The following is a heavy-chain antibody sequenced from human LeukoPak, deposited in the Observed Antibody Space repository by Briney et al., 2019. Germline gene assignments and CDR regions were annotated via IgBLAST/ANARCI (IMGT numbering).Heavy chain of an antibody. CDR1: GFTFSNYM. Sequence: GGSLRLSCAASGFTFSNYMMHWVRQAPGKGLVWVSRIKSDGITITYADSVKGRFTITRDNAKNTLYLQMNSLRAEDTAVYYCLRDLNWSLDQWGQGTLVTVSS. CDR2: IKSDGITI. J-gene: IGHJ4*02. D-gene: IGHD1-20*01. CDR3: LRDLNWSLDQ. V-gene: IGHV3-74*01.